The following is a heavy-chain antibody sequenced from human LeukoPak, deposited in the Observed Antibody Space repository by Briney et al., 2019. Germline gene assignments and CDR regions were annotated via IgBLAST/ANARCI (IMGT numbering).Heavy chain of an antibody. J-gene: IGHJ4*02. D-gene: IGHD3-3*01. Sequence: GASVKVSCKVSGYTLTELSMHWVRQAPGKGLEWMGGFDPEDGETIYAQKFQGRVTMTEDTSTDTAYMELSSLRSEDTAVYYCATEITIFNERANDYWGQGTLVTVSS. CDR3: ATEITIFNERANDY. CDR1: GYTLTELS. V-gene: IGHV1-24*01. CDR2: FDPEDGET.